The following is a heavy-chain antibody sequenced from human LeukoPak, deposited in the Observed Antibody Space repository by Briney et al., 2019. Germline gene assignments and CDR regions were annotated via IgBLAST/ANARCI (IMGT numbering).Heavy chain of an antibody. CDR2: IYHSGST. D-gene: IGHD3-10*01. CDR3: ARGIYGSGGVSPQRWFDP. Sequence: SETLSLTCTVSGYSISSGYYWGWIRPPPGKGLEWIGSIYHSGSTYYNPSLKSRVTISVDTSKNQFSLKLSSVTAADTAVYYCARGIYGSGGVSPQRWFDPWGQGTLVTVSS. CDR1: GYSISSGYY. V-gene: IGHV4-38-2*02. J-gene: IGHJ5*02.